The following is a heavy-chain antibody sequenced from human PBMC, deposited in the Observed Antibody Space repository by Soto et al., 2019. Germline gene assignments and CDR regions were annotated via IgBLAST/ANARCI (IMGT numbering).Heavy chain of an antibody. J-gene: IGHJ4*02. V-gene: IGHV1-69*13. CDR2: IIPIFGTA. D-gene: IGHD3-22*01. CDR1: GGTSSSYA. Sequence: ASVKVSCKASGGTSSSYAISWVRQAPGQGLEWMGGIIPIFGTANYAQKFQGRVTITADESTSTAYMELSSLRSEDTAVYYCARGFGIVAGLFDYWGQGTLVTVSS. CDR3: ARGFGIVAGLFDY.